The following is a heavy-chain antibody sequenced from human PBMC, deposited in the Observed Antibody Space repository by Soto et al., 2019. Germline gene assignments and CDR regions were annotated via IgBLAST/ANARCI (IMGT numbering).Heavy chain of an antibody. V-gene: IGHV4-61*01. Sequence: SETLSLTCTVSGGSVSSRSYYWSWIRQPPGKGLEWIGYIYYSGSTNYNPSLKSRVTISVDTSKNQFSLKLSSVTAADTAVYYCARDGTPGDYGMDVWGQGTTVTVSS. CDR3: ARDGTPGDYGMDV. J-gene: IGHJ6*02. CDR2: IYYSGST. D-gene: IGHD1-26*01. CDR1: GGSVSSRSYY.